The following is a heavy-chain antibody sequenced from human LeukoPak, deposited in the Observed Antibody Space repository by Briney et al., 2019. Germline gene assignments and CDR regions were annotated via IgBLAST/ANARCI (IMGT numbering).Heavy chain of an antibody. CDR3: AKSLLTTATGTGRAFDI. J-gene: IGHJ3*02. Sequence: QPGRSLRLSCEASGFTFSHYAMHWVRQSPGKGLEWVALISYDGSNIQYADSVKGRFTISRDNSKNTLYLQMNSLRAEDSAEYYCAKSLLTTATGTGRAFDIWGQGTMVTVSA. CDR1: GFTFSHYA. CDR2: ISYDGSNI. V-gene: IGHV3-30-3*01. D-gene: IGHD1-1*01.